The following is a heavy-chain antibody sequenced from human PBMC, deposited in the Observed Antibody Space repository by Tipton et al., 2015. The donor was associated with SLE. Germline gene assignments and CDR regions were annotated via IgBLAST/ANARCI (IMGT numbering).Heavy chain of an antibody. CDR1: DGSISSSSYF. J-gene: IGHJ4*02. V-gene: IGHV4-39*01. CDR2: IHYSGST. Sequence: GLVKPSETLSLTCTVSDGSISSSSYFWGWIRQPPGKGLEWIGSIHYSGSTYYNPSLKSRVTISADTPKNQVSLKLGSVTAADTAVYYCARSGPVTGFTSSFDYWGQGALVTVSS. CDR3: ARSGPVTGFTSSFDY. D-gene: IGHD2-2*01.